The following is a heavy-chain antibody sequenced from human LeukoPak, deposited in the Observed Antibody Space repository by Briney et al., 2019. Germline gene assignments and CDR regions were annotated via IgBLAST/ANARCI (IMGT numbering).Heavy chain of an antibody. V-gene: IGHV4-34*01. CDR2: INHSRST. CDR3: ARGRDYYGSGAHYYMDV. J-gene: IGHJ6*03. CDR1: GGSFSGYY. D-gene: IGHD3-10*01. Sequence: SETLSLTCAVYGGSFSGYYWSWIRQPPGKGLEWIGEINHSRSTNYNPSLKSRVTISVDTSKNQFSLKLSSVTAADTAVYYCARGRDYYGSGAHYYMDVWGKGTTVTVSS.